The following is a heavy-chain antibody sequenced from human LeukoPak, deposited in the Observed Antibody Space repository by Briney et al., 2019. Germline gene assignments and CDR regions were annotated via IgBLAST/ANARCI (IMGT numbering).Heavy chain of an antibody. Sequence: PGGSLRLSCAASGFTFSSYAMHWVRQAPGKGLEWVAVISYDGSNKYYADSVKGRFTISRDNAKNLLYLQMNNLRAEDTAVYYCARREVRGIIIKNWFDPWGQGTLVTVSS. CDR3: ARREVRGIIIKNWFDP. CDR1: GFTFSSYA. V-gene: IGHV3-30*04. CDR2: ISYDGSNK. D-gene: IGHD3-10*01. J-gene: IGHJ5*02.